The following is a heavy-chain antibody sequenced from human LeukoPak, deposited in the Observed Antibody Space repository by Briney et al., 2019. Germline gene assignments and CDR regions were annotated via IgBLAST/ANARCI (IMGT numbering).Heavy chain of an antibody. Sequence: GGSLRLSCAASGFTFSSYGMHWVRQAPGKGLEWVAFIRYDGSNKYYADSVKGRFTISRDNSKNTLYLQMNSLRAEDTAVYYCAKGTRGYCSSTSCLVPFGYWGQGTLVTVSS. CDR2: IRYDGSNK. CDR3: AKGTRGYCSSTSCLVPFGY. J-gene: IGHJ4*02. D-gene: IGHD2-2*01. V-gene: IGHV3-30*02. CDR1: GFTFSSYG.